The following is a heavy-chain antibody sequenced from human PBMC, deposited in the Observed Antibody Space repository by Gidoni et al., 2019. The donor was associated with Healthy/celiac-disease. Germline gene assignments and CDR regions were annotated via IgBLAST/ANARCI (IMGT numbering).Heavy chain of an antibody. CDR2: IYYSGST. Sequence: QLQLQESGPGLVKPSETLSLTCTVSGGSISSSSYYWGWIRQPPGKGLEWIGSIYYSGSTYYNPSLKSRVTISVDTSKNQFSLKLSSVTAADTAVYYCAREGVVVAATPGIPFDYWGQGTLVTVSS. J-gene: IGHJ4*02. V-gene: IGHV4-39*02. CDR3: AREGVVVAATPGIPFDY. D-gene: IGHD2-15*01. CDR1: GGSISSSSYY.